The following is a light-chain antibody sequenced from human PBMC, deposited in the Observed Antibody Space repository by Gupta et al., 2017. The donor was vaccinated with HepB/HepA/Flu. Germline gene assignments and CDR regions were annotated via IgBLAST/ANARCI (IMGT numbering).Light chain of an antibody. CDR1: KLEDKY. CDR3: QAWDGSASV. CDR2: TDI. J-gene: IGLJ1*01. V-gene: IGLV3-1*01. Sequence: SYDLSQPPSVSVSPGQTVSISCSGDKLEDKYVSWYQQRPGQSPVLVIFTDIKRPSEIPERFSGSNSATTATLTISGAQALDEDDYFCQAWDGSASVFGAGTKVTVL.